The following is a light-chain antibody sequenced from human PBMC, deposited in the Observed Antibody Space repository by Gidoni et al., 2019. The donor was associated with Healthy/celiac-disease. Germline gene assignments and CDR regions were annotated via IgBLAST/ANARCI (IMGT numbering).Light chain of an antibody. CDR3: QQYCSSPRIA. V-gene: IGKV3-20*01. CDR1: QSVISSY. Sequence: EIVLTQSPGTLSLSPGERATLSCRASQSVISSYLAWYQQKPGQAPRLLIYGASSRATGIPDRFSGSGSVTDFTLTISRLEPEDFAVYYCQQYCSSPRIAFGPGTKVEIK. J-gene: IGKJ3*01. CDR2: GAS.